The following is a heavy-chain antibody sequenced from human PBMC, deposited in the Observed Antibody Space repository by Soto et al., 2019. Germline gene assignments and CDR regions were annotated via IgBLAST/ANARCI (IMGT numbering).Heavy chain of an antibody. D-gene: IGHD2-2*02. Sequence: QVQLQESGPGLVKPSETLSLTCTVSGGSISSYYWSWIRQPPGKGLEWIGYIYLSGTTNYNPSLKSLVTISVDTSKNQLSLNLTSVTAADTAVYYCARGFCVSTSCYRGWFDPWGQGTLVTVSS. J-gene: IGHJ5*02. CDR2: IYLSGTT. CDR1: GGSISSYY. V-gene: IGHV4-59*01. CDR3: ARGFCVSTSCYRGWFDP.